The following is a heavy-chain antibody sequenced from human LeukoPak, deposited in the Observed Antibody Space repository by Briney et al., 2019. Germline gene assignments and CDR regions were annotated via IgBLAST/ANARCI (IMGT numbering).Heavy chain of an antibody. CDR1: GYSFTSHY. D-gene: IGHD4-17*01. V-gene: IGHV1-46*01. J-gene: IGHJ4*02. Sequence: ASVKVSCKASGYSFTSHYMHWVRQAPGQGLEWLGLINPSGSSTLYAQKFQGRVTMTRDMSTTTDYMELSSLRSEDTAVYYCASGSRDDYGDYVVGYFDYWGQGTLVTVSS. CDR3: ASGSRDDYGDYVVGYFDY. CDR2: INPSGSST.